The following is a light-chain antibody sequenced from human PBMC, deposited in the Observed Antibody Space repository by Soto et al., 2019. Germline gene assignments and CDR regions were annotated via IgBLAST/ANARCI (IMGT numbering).Light chain of an antibody. Sequence: DIQMTQSPSTLSASVGDRVAITCRASQSINNLLAWYQQKPGKAHKLLIYKAFSLESGVPSRFSGNGSGTEFPPTIGSLQPDDVAVYYCQQYSTFPPFGGGTKVEIK. V-gene: IGKV1-5*03. CDR3: QQYSTFPP. CDR1: QSINNL. J-gene: IGKJ4*02. CDR2: KAF.